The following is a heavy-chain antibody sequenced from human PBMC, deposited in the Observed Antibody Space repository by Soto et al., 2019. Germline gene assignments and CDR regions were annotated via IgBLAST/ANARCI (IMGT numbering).Heavy chain of an antibody. CDR1: GGSISSGDYY. CDR3: ARDRRIAARRVGWFDP. D-gene: IGHD6-6*01. V-gene: IGHV4-30-4*01. J-gene: IGHJ5*02. Sequence: SETLSLTCTVSGGSISSGDYYWSWIRQPPGKGLEWIGYIYYSGSTYYNPSLKSRVTISVDTSKNQFSLKLSSVTAADAAVYYCARDRRIAARRVGWFDPSGQGTLVTFSS. CDR2: IYYSGST.